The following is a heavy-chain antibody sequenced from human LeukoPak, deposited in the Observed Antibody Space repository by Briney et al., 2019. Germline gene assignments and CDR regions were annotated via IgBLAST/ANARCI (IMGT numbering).Heavy chain of an antibody. CDR3: ARGSGSDY. J-gene: IGHJ4*02. Sequence: GGSLRLSCAASGFTFNNYWMTRVRQAPGKGLEWVANIKQDGSEKYYVDSVKGRFTISRDNAENSLYLQMNSLRAEDTAVYYCARGSGSDYWGQGTLVTVSS. CDR2: IKQDGSEK. V-gene: IGHV3-7*03. CDR1: GFTFNNYW.